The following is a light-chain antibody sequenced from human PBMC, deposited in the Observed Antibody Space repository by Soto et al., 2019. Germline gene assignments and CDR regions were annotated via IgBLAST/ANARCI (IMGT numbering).Light chain of an antibody. V-gene: IGKV4-1*01. CDR2: CAS. CDR3: QQYYSTLFT. Sequence: DIVMTQSPDSLAVSPGERATITCKSSQSVLYSSNNKNYLAWYQQKPGQPPKQLIYCASTRESGVPDRFSGSGSGTDFTLTISSLQAEDVAVYYCQQYYSTLFTFGQGTRLEIK. J-gene: IGKJ5*01. CDR1: QSVLYSSNNKNY.